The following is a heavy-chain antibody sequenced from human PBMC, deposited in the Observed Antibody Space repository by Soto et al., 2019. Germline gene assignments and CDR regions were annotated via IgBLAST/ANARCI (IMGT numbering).Heavy chain of an antibody. CDR2: INSDGSST. CDR1: GFTFSSYW. Sequence: GGSLRLSCAASGFTFSSYWMHWVRQAPGKGLVWVSRINSDGSSTSYADSVKGRFTISRDNAKNTLYLQMNSLRAEDTAVYYCAREYGDFWSGYAHYYMDVWGKGATVTVSS. V-gene: IGHV3-74*01. J-gene: IGHJ6*03. D-gene: IGHD3-3*01. CDR3: AREYGDFWSGYAHYYMDV.